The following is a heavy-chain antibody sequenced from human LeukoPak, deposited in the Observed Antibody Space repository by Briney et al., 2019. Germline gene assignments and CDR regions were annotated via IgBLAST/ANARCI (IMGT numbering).Heavy chain of an antibody. CDR1: GGTLSSYS. CDR2: IIPIFGSA. D-gene: IGHD4-23*01. CDR3: ARGLSRWSTPTSSYYYRMDV. V-gene: IGHV1-69*13. Sequence: SVKVSCKASGGTLSSYSISWVRQAPGQGLEWMGGIIPIFGSANFAQEFQGRVTITADDSTNTAYMELSSLRSEDTAFYYCARGLSRWSTPTSSYYYRMDVWGQGTTVVVSS. J-gene: IGHJ6*02.